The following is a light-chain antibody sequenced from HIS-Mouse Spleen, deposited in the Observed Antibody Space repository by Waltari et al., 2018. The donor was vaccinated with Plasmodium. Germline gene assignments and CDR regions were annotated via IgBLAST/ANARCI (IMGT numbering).Light chain of an antibody. V-gene: IGLV3-10*01. J-gene: IGLJ3*02. CDR1: ALPKKY. CDR2: EDS. Sequence: SYELPQPPSVSVSPGQTARITCSGDALPKKYAYWYLQKSGQAPVLAIYEDSKRPSGIPERFSGSSSGTMATLTISGAQVEDEADYYCYSTDSSGNHRVFGGGTKLTVL. CDR3: YSTDSSGNHRV.